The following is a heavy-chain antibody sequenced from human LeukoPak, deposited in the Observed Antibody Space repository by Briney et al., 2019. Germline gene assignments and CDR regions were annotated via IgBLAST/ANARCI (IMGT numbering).Heavy chain of an antibody. CDR2: IYYSGST. CDR3: ARVECSSTSCFYFDY. CDR1: GGSISSYY. J-gene: IGHJ4*02. V-gene: IGHV4-59*01. Sequence: SETLSLTCTVSGGSISSYYWSWIRQPPGKGLEWIGYIYYSGSTNYNPSLKSRVTISVDTSKNQFSLKLRSVTAEDTAVYYCARVECSSTSCFYFDYWGQGTLVTVSS. D-gene: IGHD2-2*01.